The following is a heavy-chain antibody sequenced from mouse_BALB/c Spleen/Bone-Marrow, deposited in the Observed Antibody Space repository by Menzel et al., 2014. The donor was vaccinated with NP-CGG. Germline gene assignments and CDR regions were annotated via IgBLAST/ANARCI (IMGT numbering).Heavy chain of an antibody. CDR2: VYPSNGGT. CDR1: AYTFSSYY. V-gene: IGHV1S16*01. Sequence: QAQLPQSGAELVKPGVSVKLSCKTSAYTFSSYYMNWVNPRPGHGLEWIGEVYPSNGGTNFNEKFKRRATLTVYKSSSSAYMQLSTLTSKNSPVYYCTRGRSWDYDYRWQCANLTDYS. CDR3: TRGRSWDYDY. J-gene: IGHJ2*01. D-gene: IGHD4-1*01.